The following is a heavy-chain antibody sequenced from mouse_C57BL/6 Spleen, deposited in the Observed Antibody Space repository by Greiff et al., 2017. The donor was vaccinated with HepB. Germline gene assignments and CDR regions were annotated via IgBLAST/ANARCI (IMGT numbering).Heavy chain of an antibody. V-gene: IGHV1-50*01. J-gene: IGHJ2*01. D-gene: IGHD1-1*01. CDR1: GYTFTSYW. Sequence: QVQLQQPGAELVKPGASVKLSCKASGYTFTSYWMQWVKQRPGQGLEWIGEIDPSDSYTNYNQKFKGKATLTVDTSSSTAYMQLSSLTSEDSAVYYCAITTVDYFDYWGQGTTLTVSS. CDR3: AITTVDYFDY. CDR2: IDPSDSYT.